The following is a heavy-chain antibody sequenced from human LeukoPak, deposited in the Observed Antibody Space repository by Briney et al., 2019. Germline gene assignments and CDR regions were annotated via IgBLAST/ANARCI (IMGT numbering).Heavy chain of an antibody. Sequence: PSETLSLTCTVSGGSLSSNDYYWGWIRQPPGRGLEWIGNIYYSGSTFYNPSLKSRVTISVDTSKNQFSLKLSSVTAADTAVYYCARFMVRGLIVDYWGQGTLVTVSS. V-gene: IGHV4-39*01. D-gene: IGHD3-10*01. J-gene: IGHJ4*02. CDR1: GGSLSSNDYY. CDR3: ARFMVRGLIVDY. CDR2: IYYSGST.